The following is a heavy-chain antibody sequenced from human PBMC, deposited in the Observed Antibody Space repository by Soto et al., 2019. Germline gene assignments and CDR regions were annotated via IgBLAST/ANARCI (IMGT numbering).Heavy chain of an antibody. V-gene: IGHV3-72*01. CDR1: GFTFSYHY. J-gene: IGHJ6*02. CDR2: IRNKVNSYTT. Sequence: EVQLVESGGGLVQPGGSMRLSCAASGFTFSYHYMDWGRQAPGKGLEWVGRIRNKVNSYTTEYAASVKGRFTISRDDSKNSLYLQMNSLKTEDTAVYYCARHIPYHGKDVWGQETTVTVSS. CDR3: ARHIPYHGKDV. D-gene: IGHD2-21*01.